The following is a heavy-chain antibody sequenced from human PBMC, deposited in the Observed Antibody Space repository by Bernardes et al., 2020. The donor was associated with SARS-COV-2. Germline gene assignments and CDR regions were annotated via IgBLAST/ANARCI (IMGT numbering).Heavy chain of an antibody. CDR1: GFTFRSYT. V-gene: IGHV3-21*01. J-gene: IGHJ5*01. Sequence: GGSLRLSCAVSGFTFRSYTMNWVRQAPGRGLEWVSSVSSRSSYIYYRDSVRGRFTISRDDVRNSLYLQMNSLRVEDTAVYYCVRDLLGPLAGSGFDSWGQGTLVTVSS. CDR2: VSSRSSYI. D-gene: IGHD1-26*01. CDR3: VRDLLGPLAGSGFDS.